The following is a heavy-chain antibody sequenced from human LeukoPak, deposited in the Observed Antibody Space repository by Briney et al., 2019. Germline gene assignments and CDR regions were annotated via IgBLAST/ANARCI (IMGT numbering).Heavy chain of an antibody. CDR2: ISWNSGSI. D-gene: IGHD3-9*01. CDR3: AKGTLRYFDWLLPY. CDR1: GFTFDDYA. V-gene: IGHV3-9*01. Sequence: GGSLRLSCAASGFTFDDYAMHWVRQAPGKGLEWVSGISWNSGSIGYADSVKGRFAISRDNAKNSLYLQMNSLRAEDTALYYCAKGTLRYFDWLLPYWGQGTLVTVSS. J-gene: IGHJ4*02.